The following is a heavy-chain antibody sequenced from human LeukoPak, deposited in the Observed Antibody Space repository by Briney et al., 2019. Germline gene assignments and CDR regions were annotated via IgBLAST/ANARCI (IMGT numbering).Heavy chain of an antibody. CDR2: ISSSSSYT. J-gene: IGHJ3*02. V-gene: IGHV3-11*06. D-gene: IGHD2-15*01. Sequence: GGSLRLSCAASGFTFSNYWMTWVRQAPGKGLEWVSYISSSSSYTNYADSVKGRFTISRDNAKNSLYLQMNSLRAEDTAVYYCARVGYCSGGSCYPDAFDIWGQGTMVTVSS. CDR3: ARVGYCSGGSCYPDAFDI. CDR1: GFTFSNYW.